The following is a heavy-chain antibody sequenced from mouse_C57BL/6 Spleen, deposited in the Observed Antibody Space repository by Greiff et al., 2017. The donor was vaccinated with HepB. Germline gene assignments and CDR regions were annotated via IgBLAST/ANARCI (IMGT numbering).Heavy chain of an antibody. V-gene: IGHV1-82*01. CDR3: ARGVYYGSSFDY. D-gene: IGHD1-1*01. J-gene: IGHJ2*01. CDR2: IYPGDGDT. Sequence: QLQQSGPELVKPGASVKISCKASGYAFSSSWMNWVKQRPGKGLEWIGRIYPGDGDTNYNGKFKGKATLTADKSSSTAYMQLSSLTSEDSAVYFCARGVYYGSSFDYWGQGTTLTVSS. CDR1: GYAFSSSW.